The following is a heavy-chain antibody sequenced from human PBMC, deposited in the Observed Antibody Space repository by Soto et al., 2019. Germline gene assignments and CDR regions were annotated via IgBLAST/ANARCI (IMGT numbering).Heavy chain of an antibody. Sequence: PSETLSLTCTVSGGSISSGGYYWSWIRQHPGKGLEWIGCVYYSGRTYYNPSLKSRITISVDTSKKHFSLKLSSVTAADTAVYYGARTKDYRRSFDYWGQGIPVT. V-gene: IGHV4-31*03. CDR3: ARTKDYRRSFDY. CDR2: VYYSGRT. D-gene: IGHD3-16*02. J-gene: IGHJ4*02. CDR1: GGSISSGGYY.